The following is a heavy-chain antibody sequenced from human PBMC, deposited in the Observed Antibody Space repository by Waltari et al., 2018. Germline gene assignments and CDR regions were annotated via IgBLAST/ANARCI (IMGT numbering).Heavy chain of an antibody. Sequence: QVQLVQSGAEVKKPGSSVKVSCKASGGTFSSYAISWVRQAPGQGLEWMGGIIPIFGTANYAQKFQGRVTSTADESTSTAYMELSSLRSEDTAVYYCARGIPYCSGGSCYSDFDYWGQGTLVTVSS. CDR2: IIPIFGTA. V-gene: IGHV1-69*13. CDR3: ARGIPYCSGGSCYSDFDY. CDR1: GGTFSSYA. D-gene: IGHD2-15*01. J-gene: IGHJ4*02.